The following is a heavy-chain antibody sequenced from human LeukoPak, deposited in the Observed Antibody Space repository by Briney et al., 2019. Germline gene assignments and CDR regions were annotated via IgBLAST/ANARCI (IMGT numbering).Heavy chain of an antibody. J-gene: IGHJ5*02. CDR1: GYTLTELS. V-gene: IGHV1-24*01. CDR3: ATGHVGATTGWFDP. Sequence: ASVKVSCKVSGYTLTELSMHWVRLAPGKGLEWMGGFDPEDGETIYAQKFQGRVTMTEDTSTDTAYMELSSLRSEDTAVYYCATGHVGATTGWFDPWGQGTLVTVSS. CDR2: FDPEDGET. D-gene: IGHD1-26*01.